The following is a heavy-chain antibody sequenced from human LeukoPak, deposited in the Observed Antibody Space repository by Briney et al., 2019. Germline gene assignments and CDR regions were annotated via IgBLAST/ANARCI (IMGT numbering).Heavy chain of an antibody. CDR3: ARGSAYYHY. J-gene: IGHJ4*02. CDR2: ISSGGST. CDR1: GGSINTYF. D-gene: IGHD3-3*01. V-gene: IGHV4-59*01. Sequence: SETLSLTCTVSGGSINTYFWSWIRQPPGKGLEWIGYISSGGSTNYNPSLKSRVTISVDTSKNQFSLKLSSVTAADTAVDYCARGSAYYHYWGQGTLVPVSS.